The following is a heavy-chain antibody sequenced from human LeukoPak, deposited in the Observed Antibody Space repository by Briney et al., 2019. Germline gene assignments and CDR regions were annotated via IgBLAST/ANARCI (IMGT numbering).Heavy chain of an antibody. CDR2: INPSGGST. V-gene: IGHV1-46*01. J-gene: IGHJ3*02. D-gene: IGHD5-24*01. Sequence: GASVKVSCKASGYTFTSYYMHWVRQASGQGLEWMGIINPSGGSTSYAQKFQGRVTMTRDTSTSTVYMELSSLRSEDTAVYYCARDSRDGYNFVGLWAFDIWGQGTMVTVSS. CDR1: GYTFTSYY. CDR3: ARDSRDGYNFVGLWAFDI.